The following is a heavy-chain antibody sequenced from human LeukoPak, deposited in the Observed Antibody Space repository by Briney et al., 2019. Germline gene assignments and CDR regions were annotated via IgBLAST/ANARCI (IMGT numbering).Heavy chain of an antibody. CDR3: ARTCRYDPIDY. V-gene: IGHV4-59*01. CDR1: GDSITNYY. Sequence: SETLSLTCTVSGDSITNYYWSWIRQPPGKGLECIGYISYSGGTKYNPSLRSRVTISLDTSKNQFSLYLSSVTAADTAVYYCARTCRYDPIDYWGQGTLVTVSS. CDR2: ISYSGGT. J-gene: IGHJ4*02. D-gene: IGHD2-2*01.